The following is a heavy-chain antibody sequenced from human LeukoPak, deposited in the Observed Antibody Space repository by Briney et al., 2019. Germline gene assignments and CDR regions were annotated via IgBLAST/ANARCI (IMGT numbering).Heavy chain of an antibody. CDR2: INHSGST. Sequence: SETLSLTCAVYGGSFSGYYWSWIRQPPGKGLEWIGEINHSGSTKYDPSLKSRVTISVDTSKNQFSLKLSSVTAADTAVYYCARTEQWLVRGDYWGQGTLVTVSS. CDR3: ARTEQWLVRGDY. V-gene: IGHV4-34*01. D-gene: IGHD6-19*01. CDR1: GGSFSGYY. J-gene: IGHJ4*02.